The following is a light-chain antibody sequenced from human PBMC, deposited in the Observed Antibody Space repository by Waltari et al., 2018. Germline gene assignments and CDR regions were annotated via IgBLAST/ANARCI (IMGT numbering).Light chain of an antibody. CDR2: QDS. Sequence: SFELTQPPSVSVSPGQTANIPCSGDKLGDKYVSWYQQKPGQSPVLVIYQDSKRPSGIPERCSGFSSETTATLTISGALAVDEADYYCQAWDSTALVFGGGTKLTVL. J-gene: IGLJ2*01. V-gene: IGLV3-1*01. CDR1: KLGDKY. CDR3: QAWDSTALV.